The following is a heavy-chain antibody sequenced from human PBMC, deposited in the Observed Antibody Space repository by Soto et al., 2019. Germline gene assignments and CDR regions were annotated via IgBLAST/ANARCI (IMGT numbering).Heavy chain of an antibody. Sequence: GGSLRLSCAASGFTFSSYAMSWVRQAPGKGLEWVSAISGSGGSTYYADSVKGRFAISRDNSKNTLYLQMNSLRAEDTAVYYCAKDVRDSYGERFDYWGQGTLVTVSS. CDR1: GFTFSSYA. CDR2: ISGSGGST. V-gene: IGHV3-23*01. J-gene: IGHJ4*02. CDR3: AKDVRDSYGERFDY. D-gene: IGHD5-18*01.